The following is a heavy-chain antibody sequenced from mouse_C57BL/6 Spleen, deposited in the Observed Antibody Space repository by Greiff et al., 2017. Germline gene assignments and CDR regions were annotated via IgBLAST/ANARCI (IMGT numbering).Heavy chain of an antibody. Sequence: EVQLQQSGPELVKPGASVKISCKASGYSFTGYYMNWVKQSPEKSLEWIGEINPSTGGTTYNQKFKAKATLTVDKSSSTAYMQLKSLTSEDSAVYYCAREVSYYFDYWGQGTTLTVSS. CDR2: INPSTGGT. CDR3: AREVSYYFDY. V-gene: IGHV1-42*01. J-gene: IGHJ2*01. CDR1: GYSFTGYY.